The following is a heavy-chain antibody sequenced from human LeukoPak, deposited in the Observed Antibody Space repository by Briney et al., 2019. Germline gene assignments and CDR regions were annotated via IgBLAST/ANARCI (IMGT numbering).Heavy chain of an antibody. D-gene: IGHD1-26*01. CDR1: GFTFSSYS. CDR3: ARGVGATTWVGY. Sequence: GGSLRLSCAASGFTFSSYSMNWVRQAPGKGLEWVSSISSSSSYIYYADSVKGRFTISRDNAKNSLYLQMNSLRAEDTAVYYCARGVGATTWVGYWGQGTLVTVSS. J-gene: IGHJ4*02. CDR2: ISSSSSYI. V-gene: IGHV3-21*01.